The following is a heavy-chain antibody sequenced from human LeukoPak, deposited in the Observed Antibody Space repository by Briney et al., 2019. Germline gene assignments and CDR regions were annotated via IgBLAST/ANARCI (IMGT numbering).Heavy chain of an antibody. J-gene: IGHJ4*02. CDR2: IYYSGST. CDR3: ARNPGQWLVRYES. V-gene: IGHV4-39*01. D-gene: IGHD6-19*01. CDR1: GGSISSSSYY. Sequence: PSETLSLTCTVSGGSISSSSYYWGWIRQPPGKGLEWIGSIYYSGSTYYNPSLKSRVTISVDTSKNQFSLKLSSVTAADTAVYYCARNPGQWLVRYESWGQGTLVTVSS.